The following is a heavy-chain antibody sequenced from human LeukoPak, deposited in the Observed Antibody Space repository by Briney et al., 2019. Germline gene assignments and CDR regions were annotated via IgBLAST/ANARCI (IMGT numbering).Heavy chain of an antibody. V-gene: IGHV3-33*01. CDR3: AREGPRGNSQFDY. CDR2: IWYDGSNK. Sequence: PGRSLRLSCAASGFTFSSYGMHWVRQAPGKGLEWVALIWYDGSNKYCTDSVKGRLTISRDNSKNTLYLQMNSLRAEDTAIYYCAREGPRGNSQFDYWGQGTLVTVSS. CDR1: GFTFSSYG. J-gene: IGHJ4*02. D-gene: IGHD2/OR15-2a*01.